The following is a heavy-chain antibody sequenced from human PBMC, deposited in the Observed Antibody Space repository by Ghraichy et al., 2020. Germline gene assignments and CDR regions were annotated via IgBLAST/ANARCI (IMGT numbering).Heavy chain of an antibody. CDR3: TTMDD. CDR2: LRSKRARDAT. V-gene: IGHV3-73*01. CDR1: GITFSGSS. Sequence: GESLNISCVGSGITFSGSSVHWVRQASGKGLEWVGLLRSKRARDATAYVESVKGRFTIARDDSRNTAYLQMNSLKIEDTAVYYCTTMDDWGQGTTVTVS. J-gene: IGHJ6*02.